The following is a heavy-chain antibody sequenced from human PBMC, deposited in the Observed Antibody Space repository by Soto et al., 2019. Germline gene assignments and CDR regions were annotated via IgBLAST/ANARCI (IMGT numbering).Heavy chain of an antibody. CDR2: INPNSGGT. D-gene: IGHD4-17*01. V-gene: IGHV1-2*04. CDR3: ARDQWAFDYGDYAYGMAV. CDR1: GYTFTGYY. J-gene: IGHJ6*02. Sequence: ASVKVSCKASGYTFTGYYMHWVRQAPGQGLEWMGWINPNSGGTNYAQKFQGWVTMTRDTSISTAYMELSRLRSDDTAVYYCARDQWAFDYGDYAYGMAVWGQGTTVTVSS.